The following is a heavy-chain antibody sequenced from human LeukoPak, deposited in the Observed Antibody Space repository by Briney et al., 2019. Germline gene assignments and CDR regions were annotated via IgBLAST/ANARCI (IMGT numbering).Heavy chain of an antibody. CDR3: ASDILTGLDAFDI. J-gene: IGHJ3*02. CDR1: GFTFSSYG. CDR2: IWYDGSNK. D-gene: IGHD3-9*01. Sequence: PGRSLRLSCAASGFTFSSYGMHWVRQAPGKGLEWLAVIWYDGSNKYYADSVKGRFTISRDNSKNTLYLQMNSLRAEDTAVYYCASDILTGLDAFDIWGQGTMVTVSS. V-gene: IGHV3-33*01.